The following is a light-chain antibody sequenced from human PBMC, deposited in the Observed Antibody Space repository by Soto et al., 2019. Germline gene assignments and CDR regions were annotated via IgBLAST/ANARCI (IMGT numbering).Light chain of an antibody. V-gene: IGLV2-8*01. CDR2: EVN. CDR3: TSYAGGNNV. CDR1: SSDVGGYNY. Sequence: QSALTQPPSASGSPGQSVTISCTGTSSDVGGYNYVSWYQQHPGKVPKLMVYEVNKRPSGVPDRFSGSKSGNTASLTVSGLQAEXEADYYCTSYAGGNNVFGTGTKVTVL. J-gene: IGLJ1*01.